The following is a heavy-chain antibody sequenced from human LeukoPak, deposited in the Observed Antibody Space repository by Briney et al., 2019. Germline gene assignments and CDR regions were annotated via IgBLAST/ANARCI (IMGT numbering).Heavy chain of an antibody. J-gene: IGHJ4*02. V-gene: IGHV3-30*02. CDR1: GFTFSSYG. CDR2: IRYDGSNK. CDR3: ARNGDFWSGYYPYFDY. D-gene: IGHD3-3*01. Sequence: GGSLRLSCAASGFTFSSYGMHWVRQAPGKGLEWAAFIRYDGSNKYYADSVKGRFTISRDNSKNTLYLQMNSLRAEDTAVYYCARNGDFWSGYYPYFDYWGQGTLVTVSS.